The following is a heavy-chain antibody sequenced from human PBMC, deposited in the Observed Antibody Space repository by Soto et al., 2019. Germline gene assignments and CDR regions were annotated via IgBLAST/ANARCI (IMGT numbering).Heavy chain of an antibody. CDR1: GYTFTSYY. V-gene: IGHV1-46*01. Sequence: ASVKVSCKASGYTFTSYYMHWVRQAPGQGLEWMGIINPSGGSTSYAQKFQGRVTMTRDTSTSTVYMELSSLRSEDTAVYYCARDRSVSYYYDSSGYSRGNWFDPWG. CDR2: INPSGGST. J-gene: IGHJ5*02. D-gene: IGHD3-22*01. CDR3: ARDRSVSYYYDSSGYSRGNWFDP.